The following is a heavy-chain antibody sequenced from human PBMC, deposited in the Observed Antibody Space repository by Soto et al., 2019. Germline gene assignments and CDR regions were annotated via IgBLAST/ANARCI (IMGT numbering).Heavy chain of an antibody. CDR1: GFTFSDYA. CDR2: MSAGGGSP. Sequence: ESGGGLGQPGGSLRLSCAASGFTFSDYAMSWVRQAPGKGLEWVSAMSAGGGSPFYADSVKGRFTISRDDSKNTFYLQMHSLTVEDTAVYYCAKVNGTTYYYYFNPMDVWGQGTTVTVSS. CDR3: AKVNGTTYYYYFNPMDV. D-gene: IGHD1-20*01. J-gene: IGHJ6*02. V-gene: IGHV3-23*01.